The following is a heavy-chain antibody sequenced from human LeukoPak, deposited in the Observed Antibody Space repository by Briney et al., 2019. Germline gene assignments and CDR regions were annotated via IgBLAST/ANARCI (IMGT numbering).Heavy chain of an antibody. Sequence: GGSLRLSCAASGFTFSDYYMSWIRQAPGKGLEWVSYISSSSSTIYYADSVKGRFTISRDNAKNSLYLQMNSLRAEDTAVYYCATALLRFLEWYSDYWGQGTLVTVSS. CDR2: ISSSSSTI. D-gene: IGHD3-3*01. J-gene: IGHJ4*02. CDR3: ATALLRFLEWYSDY. V-gene: IGHV3-11*04. CDR1: GFTFSDYY.